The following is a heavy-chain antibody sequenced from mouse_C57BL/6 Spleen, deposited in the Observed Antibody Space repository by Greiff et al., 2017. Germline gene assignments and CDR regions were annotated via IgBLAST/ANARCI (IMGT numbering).Heavy chain of an antibody. Sequence: QVQLQQSGAERVKKGGAVKMSCKASGYTFTSYWINWVKQRHGQGLEWIGDIYPGSGSTNYNEKFKSKATLTVDTSSSTAYMQLSSLTSEDSAVYYCARLDYWGQGTTLTVSS. J-gene: IGHJ2*01. CDR3: ARLDY. CDR1: GYTFTSYW. CDR2: IYPGSGST. V-gene: IGHV1-55*01.